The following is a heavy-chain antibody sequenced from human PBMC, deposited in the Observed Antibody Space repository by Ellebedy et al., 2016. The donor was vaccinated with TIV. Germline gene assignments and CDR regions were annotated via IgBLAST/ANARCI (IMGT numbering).Heavy chain of an antibody. CDR3: AKRPLTMIVLPEYFFDY. Sequence: GESLKISCAASGFPLRNYAMSWVRQAPGKGLERLSTISGGGDNIYYADSVKGRFTISRDNSKNTLFLQMDSLRAEDTAVYYCAKRPLTMIVLPEYFFDYWGQGTLVTVSS. D-gene: IGHD3-22*01. V-gene: IGHV3-23*01. CDR2: ISGGGDNI. CDR1: GFPLRNYA. J-gene: IGHJ4*02.